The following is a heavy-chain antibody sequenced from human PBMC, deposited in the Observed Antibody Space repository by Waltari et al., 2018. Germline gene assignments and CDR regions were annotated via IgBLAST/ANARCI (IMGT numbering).Heavy chain of an antibody. CDR2: ISSSSSYI. CDR3: ARDVSVVVVAAMDV. V-gene: IGHV3-21*01. Sequence: EVQLVESGGGLVKPGGSLRLSCAASGFTFSSYSMNWVRQAPGKGLEWVSSISSSSSYIYYADSGKGRFTISRDNAKNSLYLQMNSLRAEDTAVYYCARDVSVVVVAAMDVWGQGTTVTVSS. J-gene: IGHJ6*02. CDR1: GFTFSSYS. D-gene: IGHD2-15*01.